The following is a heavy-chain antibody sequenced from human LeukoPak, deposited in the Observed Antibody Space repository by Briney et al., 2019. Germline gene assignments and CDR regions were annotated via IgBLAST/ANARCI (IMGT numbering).Heavy chain of an antibody. Sequence: ASVKVSCKASGYTFTGYYMHWVRQAPGQGLEWMGWINPNSGNTGYAQKFQGRVTMTRNTSISTAYMELSSLRSEDTAVYYCAIPLLWFGELLAGPYYYYYGMDVWGQGTTVTVSS. D-gene: IGHD3-10*01. V-gene: IGHV1-8*02. CDR2: INPNSGNT. CDR1: GYTFTGYY. J-gene: IGHJ6*02. CDR3: AIPLLWFGELLAGPYYYYYGMDV.